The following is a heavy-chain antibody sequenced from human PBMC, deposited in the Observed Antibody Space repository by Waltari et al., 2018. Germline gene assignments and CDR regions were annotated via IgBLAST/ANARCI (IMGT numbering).Heavy chain of an antibody. CDR2: IIPIFGTA. CDR3: ARERDLEWLSQRYFDY. CDR1: GGPFSSVA. Sequence: QVQLVKSGAEVKKPGSSVKVSCKASGGPFSSVAITWVRQPPGQGLGWMGGIIPIFGTANYAQKFQGRVTITADESTSTAYMELSSLRSEDTAVYYCARERDLEWLSQRYFDYWGQGTLVTVSS. V-gene: IGHV1-69*12. J-gene: IGHJ4*02. D-gene: IGHD3-3*01.